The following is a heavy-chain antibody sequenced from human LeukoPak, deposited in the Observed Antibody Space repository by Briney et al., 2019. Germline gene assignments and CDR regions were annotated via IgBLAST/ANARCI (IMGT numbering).Heavy chain of an antibody. CDR3: ARGGYYGSGNDFRFDP. CDR1: GGSISSYY. Sequence: SETLSLTCTVSGGSISSYYWSWIRQPPGKGLEWIGYIYYSGSTNYNPSLKSRVTISVDTSKNQFSLRLRSVTAADTAIYYCARGGYYGSGNDFRFDPWGQGTLVTVSS. D-gene: IGHD3-10*01. J-gene: IGHJ5*02. CDR2: IYYSGST. V-gene: IGHV4-59*01.